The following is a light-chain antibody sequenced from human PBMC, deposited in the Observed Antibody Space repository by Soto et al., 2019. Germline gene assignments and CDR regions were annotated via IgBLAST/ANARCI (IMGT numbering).Light chain of an antibody. CDR1: QSISSY. J-gene: IGKJ1*01. V-gene: IGKV1-39*01. CDR2: AAS. Sequence: DLQMPQSQLSLSASVGDRVTITCRASQSISSYLNWYQQKPGKAPKILIYAASSLQSGVPSRFSGSGSGTDFTLNISSLQPEDFETYYCEHSYSTPWTFGQGTKVEIK. CDR3: EHSYSTPWT.